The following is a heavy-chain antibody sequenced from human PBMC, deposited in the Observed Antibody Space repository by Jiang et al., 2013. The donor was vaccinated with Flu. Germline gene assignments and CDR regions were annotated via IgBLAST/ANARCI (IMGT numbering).Heavy chain of an antibody. CDR1: GFSLSSSGMC. V-gene: IGHV2-70*11. CDR3: AQTGYCSGPSCSDY. CDR2: IDWDNDK. Sequence: PTQTLTLTCTFSGFSLSSSGMCVSWIRQPPGKALEWLARIDWDNDKYYSTSLKSRLTISKDTSKNQVVLTMTNMDPVDTATYYCAQTGYCSGPSCSDYWGQGTLVTVSS. D-gene: IGHD2-2*01. J-gene: IGHJ4*02.